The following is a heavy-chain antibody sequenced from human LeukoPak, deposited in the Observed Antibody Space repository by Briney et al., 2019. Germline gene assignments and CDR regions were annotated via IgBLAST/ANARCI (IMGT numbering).Heavy chain of an antibody. D-gene: IGHD6-13*01. CDR2: IYHSGST. CDR1: GGSISSGGYS. V-gene: IGHV4-30-2*01. CDR3: ARDRSSWSFAD. J-gene: IGHJ4*02. Sequence: SETLSLTCAVSGGSISSGGYSWSWIRQPPGKGLEWIGYIYHSGSTYYNPSLKSRVTISVDRSKNEFSLKLSSVTAADTAVYYCARDRSSWSFADWGQGTLVTVSS.